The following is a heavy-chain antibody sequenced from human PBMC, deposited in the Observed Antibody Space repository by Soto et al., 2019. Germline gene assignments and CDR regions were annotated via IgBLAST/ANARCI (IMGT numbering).Heavy chain of an antibody. D-gene: IGHD4-4*01. Sequence: SETLCLTFTVSGGSLRPCSYYWGRIRQHPGKRLEWIGSIYYSGSTYYNPSLKSRVTISVDTSKNQFSLKLSSVTAADTAVYYCARLSVTRFDPWGQGTLVTVS. CDR3: ARLSVTRFDP. CDR1: GGSLRPCSYY. V-gene: IGHV4-39*01. J-gene: IGHJ5*02. CDR2: IYYSGST.